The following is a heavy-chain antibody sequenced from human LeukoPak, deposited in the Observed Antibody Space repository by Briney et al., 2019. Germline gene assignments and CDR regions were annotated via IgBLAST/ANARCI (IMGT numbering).Heavy chain of an antibody. J-gene: IGHJ4*02. V-gene: IGHV4-59*11. CDR3: ARGLLTGYYLPYYFDY. D-gene: IGHD3-9*01. CDR1: GGSISSHY. Sequence: SETLSLTCTVSGGSISSHYWSWIRQPPGKGLEWIGYIYYSGSTNYNPSLKSRVTISVDTSKNQFSLKLSSVTAADTAVYYCARGLLTGYYLPYYFDYWAREPWSPSPQ. CDR2: IYYSGST.